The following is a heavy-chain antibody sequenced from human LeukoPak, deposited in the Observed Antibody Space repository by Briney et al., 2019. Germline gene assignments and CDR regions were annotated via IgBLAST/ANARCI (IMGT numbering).Heavy chain of an antibody. V-gene: IGHV1-46*01. Sequence: ASVKVSCKASGYTFTSYYMHLVRQAPGQGLEWMGIINPSGGSTRYAQKFQGSVNMTRDTSRSTVYMELSSLRSEDTAVYYCARGEWELRVDYWGQGTLVTVSS. CDR1: GYTFTSYY. CDR3: ARGEWELRVDY. J-gene: IGHJ4*02. D-gene: IGHD1-26*01. CDR2: INPSGGST.